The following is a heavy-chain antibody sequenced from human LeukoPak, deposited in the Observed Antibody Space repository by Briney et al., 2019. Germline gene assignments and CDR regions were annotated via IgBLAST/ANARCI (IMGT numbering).Heavy chain of an antibody. CDR2: INPNSGGT. D-gene: IGHD3-10*01. CDR3: ARDLEYYYGSGALYYYYYMDV. Sequence: ASVKVSCKASGYTFTSYGISWVRQAPGQGLEWMGWINPNSGGTNYAQKFQGRVTMTRDTSISTAYMELSRLRSDDTAVYYCARDLEYYYGSGALYYYYYMDVWGKGTTDTISS. V-gene: IGHV1-2*02. CDR1: GYTFTSYG. J-gene: IGHJ6*03.